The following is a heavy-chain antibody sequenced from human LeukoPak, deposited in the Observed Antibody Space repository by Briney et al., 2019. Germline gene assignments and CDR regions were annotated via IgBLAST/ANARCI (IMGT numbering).Heavy chain of an antibody. CDR1: GYTFTGYH. CDR2: INPNSGGT. J-gene: IGHJ4*02. Sequence: GASVKVSCKASGYTFTGYHMHWVRQAPGQGLEWMGWINPNSGGTNYAQKFQGRVTMTRDTSISTAYMELSRLRSDDTAVYYCARARGYFDWLPPFDYWGQGTLVTVSS. D-gene: IGHD3-9*01. V-gene: IGHV1-2*02. CDR3: ARARGYFDWLPPFDY.